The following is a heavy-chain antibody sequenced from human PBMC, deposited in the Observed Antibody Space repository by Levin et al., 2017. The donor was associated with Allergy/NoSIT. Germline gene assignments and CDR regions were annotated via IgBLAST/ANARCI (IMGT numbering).Heavy chain of an antibody. CDR3: ARDRNKANVIAARASWFDP. V-gene: IGHV4-34*01. D-gene: IGHD6-6*01. J-gene: IGHJ5*02. CDR1: GGSFSGYY. Sequence: RSQTLSLTCAVYGGSFSGYYWSWIRQPPGKGLEWIGEINHSGSTNYNPSLKSRVTISVDTSKNQFSLKLSSVTAADTAVYYCARDRNKANVIAARASWFDPWGQGTRVTGSS. CDR2: INHSGST.